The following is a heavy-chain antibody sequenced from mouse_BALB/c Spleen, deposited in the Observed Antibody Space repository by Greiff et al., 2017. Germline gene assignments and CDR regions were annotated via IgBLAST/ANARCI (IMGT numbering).Heavy chain of an antibody. V-gene: IGHV1-54*03. J-gene: IGHJ3*01. D-gene: IGHD4-1*01. CDR1: GYAFTNYL. CDR3: ARDWDGD. CDR2: INPGSGGT. Sequence: QVQLQQSGAELVRPGTSVKVSCKASGYAFTNYLIEWVKQRPGQGLEWIGVINPGSGGTNYNEKFKGKATLTADKSSSTAYMQLSSLTSDDSAVYFCARDWDGDWGQGTLVTVSA.